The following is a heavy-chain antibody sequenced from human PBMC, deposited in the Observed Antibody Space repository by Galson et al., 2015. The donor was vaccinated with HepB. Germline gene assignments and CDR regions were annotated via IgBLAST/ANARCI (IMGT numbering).Heavy chain of an antibody. J-gene: IGHJ5*02. V-gene: IGHV7-4-1*02. Sequence: PVKVSCKASGYTFSDYAMNWVRQAPGQGLEWMGWINTNTGNPTYAQGFTGRFVFSLDTSVSTAFLQISSLKPEYTAVYYCAGECYFDTSGYYRPNLGFDPWGQGTRVTVSS. CDR2: INTNTGNP. CDR3: AGECYFDTSGYYRPNLGFDP. CDR1: GYTFSDYA. D-gene: IGHD3-22*01.